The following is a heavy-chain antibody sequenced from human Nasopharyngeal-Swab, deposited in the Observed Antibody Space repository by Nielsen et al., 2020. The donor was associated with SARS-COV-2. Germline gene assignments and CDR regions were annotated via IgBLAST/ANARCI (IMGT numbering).Heavy chain of an antibody. CDR1: GGTFSSYA. V-gene: IGHV1-69*13. J-gene: IGHJ6*02. CDR2: IIPIFGTA. Sequence: SVKVFCKASGGTFSSYAISWVRQAPGQGLEWMGGIIPIFGTANYTQKFQGRVTITADESTSTAYMELSSLRSEDTAVYYCARGSGLLWFGELLFRGYYGMDVWGQGTTVTVSS. CDR3: ARGSGLLWFGELLFRGYYGMDV. D-gene: IGHD3-10*01.